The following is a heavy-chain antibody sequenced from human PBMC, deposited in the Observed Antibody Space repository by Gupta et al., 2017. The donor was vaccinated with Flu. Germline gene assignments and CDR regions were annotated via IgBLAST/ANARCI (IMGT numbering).Heavy chain of an antibody. J-gene: IGHJ3*01. V-gene: IGHV3-33*01. CDR1: LNSCG. CDR3: ARERAPFDAFDL. CDR2: IWSNGINK. Sequence: LNSCGMHWVRQAPGKGLEWVAVIWSNGINKYYSYSVRGRFTFSRDDSKNTLYLQMNSLRADDTAVYYCARERAPFDAFDLWGQGTVVTVSS.